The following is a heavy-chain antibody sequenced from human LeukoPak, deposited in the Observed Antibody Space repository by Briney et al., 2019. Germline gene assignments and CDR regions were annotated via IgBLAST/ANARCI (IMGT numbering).Heavy chain of an antibody. J-gene: IGHJ6*03. CDR1: GFTFDDYA. CDR2: ITWNSGSI. V-gene: IGHV3-9*01. CDR3: ARDFYRQQLVPWGRGYHYYMDV. Sequence: PGGSLRLSCAASGFTFDDYAMHWVRQAPGKGLEWVSGITWNSGSIGYADSVKGRFTISRDNAKNSLYLQMNSLRAEDTAVYYCARDFYRQQLVPWGRGYHYYMDVWGKGTTVTVSS. D-gene: IGHD6-13*01.